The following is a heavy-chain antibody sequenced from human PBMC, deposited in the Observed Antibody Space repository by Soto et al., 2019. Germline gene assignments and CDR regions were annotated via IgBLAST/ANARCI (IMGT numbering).Heavy chain of an antibody. CDR3: ASYSSGWYAVSH. CDR1: GGSVSSGSYY. CDR2: IYYSGST. J-gene: IGHJ4*02. Sequence: PSETLSLTCTVSGGSVSSGSYYWSWIRQPPGKGLEWIGYIYYSGSTNYNHSLKSRVTISVDTSKNQFSLKLSSVTAADTAVYYCASYSSGWYAVSHWGQGTLVTVSS. D-gene: IGHD6-19*01. V-gene: IGHV4-61*01.